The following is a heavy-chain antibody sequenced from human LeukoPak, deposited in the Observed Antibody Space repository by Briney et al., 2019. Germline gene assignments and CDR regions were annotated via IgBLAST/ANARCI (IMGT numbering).Heavy chain of an antibody. V-gene: IGHV1-2*06. CDR3: ARDNTDYYVSGTAIDY. CDR1: GYTFTGYY. D-gene: IGHD3-10*01. Sequence: ASVEVSCKASGYTFTGYYIHWVRQAPGQGLEWMGRINPNSGGTNYAQKFQGRVTMTRDTSISTAYMELSRLRSDDTAVYYCARDNTDYYVSGTAIDYGGQGTLVTVSS. CDR2: INPNSGGT. J-gene: IGHJ4*02.